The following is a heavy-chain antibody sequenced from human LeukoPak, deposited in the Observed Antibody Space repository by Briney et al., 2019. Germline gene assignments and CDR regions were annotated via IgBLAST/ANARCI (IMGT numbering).Heavy chain of an antibody. J-gene: IGHJ3*02. CDR2: MNPNSGNT. V-gene: IGHV1-8*03. CDR3: ARGISPWHDAFDI. CDR1: GYTFTSYD. Sequence: ASVKVSCKASGYTFTSYDINWVRQATGQGLEWMGWMNPNSGNTGYAQKFQGRVTITRNTSISTAYMELSSPRSEDTAVYYCARGISPWHDAFDIWGQGTMVTVSS.